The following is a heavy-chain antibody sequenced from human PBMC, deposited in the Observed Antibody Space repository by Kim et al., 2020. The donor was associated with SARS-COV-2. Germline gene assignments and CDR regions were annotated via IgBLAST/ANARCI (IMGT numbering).Heavy chain of an antibody. CDR2: ISSSSSYI. Sequence: GGSLRLSCAASGFTFSSYSMNWVRQAPGKGLEWVSSISSSSSYIYYADSVKGRFTISRDNAKNSLYLQMNSLRAEETAVYYCARVGYSSGWDFDYWGQGTLVTVSS. V-gene: IGHV3-21*01. CDR3: ARVGYSSGWDFDY. J-gene: IGHJ4*02. CDR1: GFTFSSYS. D-gene: IGHD6-19*01.